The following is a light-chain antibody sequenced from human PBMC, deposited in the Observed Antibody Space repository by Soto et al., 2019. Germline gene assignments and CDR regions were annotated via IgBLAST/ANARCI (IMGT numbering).Light chain of an antibody. J-gene: IGKJ1*01. CDR1: QSVSSN. CDR2: GAS. Sequence: EIVMTQSPATLSVSPGERATLSCRASQSVSSNLAWYHQKPGQAPRLLIYGASTRAAGIPDRFSGSGSGTEFTLTISGLQSDDFAVYYCQQFKNWPPWTFGQGTKVDIK. CDR3: QQFKNWPPWT. V-gene: IGKV3-15*01.